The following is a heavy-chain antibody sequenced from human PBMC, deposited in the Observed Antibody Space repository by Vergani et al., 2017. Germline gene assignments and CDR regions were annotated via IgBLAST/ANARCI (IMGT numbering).Heavy chain of an antibody. CDR3: ARVKACSSTSCFLGRGAFDI. CDR1: GGSISSYY. J-gene: IGHJ3*02. Sequence: QVQLQESGPGLVKPSETLSLTCTVSGGSISSYYWSWIRQPAGKGLEWIGRIYTSGSTNYNPSLKSRVTMSVDTSKNQFSLKLSSVTAADTAVYYCARVKACSSTSCFLGRGAFDIWGQGTMVTVSS. V-gene: IGHV4-4*07. D-gene: IGHD2-2*01. CDR2: IYTSGST.